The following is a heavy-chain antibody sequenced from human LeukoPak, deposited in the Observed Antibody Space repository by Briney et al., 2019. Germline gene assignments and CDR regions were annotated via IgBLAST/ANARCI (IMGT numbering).Heavy chain of an antibody. D-gene: IGHD4-17*01. Sequence: SETLSLTCTVSGGSISSGTYYCSWIRQPAGKGLEWIVRIYSSARTNYNPSLNSPVTISVDTSTNQFSLKLSSVTAADTAVDYCARGPESTTVTTYNSYYYYNCLDVWGKGTTVTVSS. J-gene: IGHJ6*03. V-gene: IGHV4-61*02. CDR2: IYSSART. CDR1: GGSISSGTYY. CDR3: ARGPESTTVTTYNSYYYYNCLDV.